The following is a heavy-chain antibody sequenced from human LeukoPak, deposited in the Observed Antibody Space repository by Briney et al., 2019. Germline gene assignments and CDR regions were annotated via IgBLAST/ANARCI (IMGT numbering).Heavy chain of an antibody. Sequence: ASVKVSCKASGYTFTSYGISWVRQAPGQGLEWMGWISAYNGNTNSAQKIQGRVTMTTDTSTRTAYMELRSLRSDDTAVYYCARGLWDSSGSYYNRVDYYFDYWGQGTLVTVSS. CDR1: GYTFTSYG. J-gene: IGHJ4*02. V-gene: IGHV1-18*01. CDR2: ISAYNGNT. D-gene: IGHD3-10*01. CDR3: ARGLWDSSGSYYNRVDYYFDY.